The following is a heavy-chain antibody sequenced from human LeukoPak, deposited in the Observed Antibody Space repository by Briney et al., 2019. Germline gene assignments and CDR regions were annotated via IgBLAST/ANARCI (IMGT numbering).Heavy chain of an antibody. D-gene: IGHD3-22*01. Sequence: GESLRISCKGSGYSFTSHWIGWVRQMPGKGLEWMGIIYPGDSETRYSPSFQGQVTISADKSISTAYLQWSSLKASDTAMYYCARRYYYDSSGYYLAHDAFDIWGQGTMVTVSS. CDR3: ARRYYYDSSGYYLAHDAFDI. J-gene: IGHJ3*02. CDR2: IYPGDSET. V-gene: IGHV5-51*01. CDR1: GYSFTSHW.